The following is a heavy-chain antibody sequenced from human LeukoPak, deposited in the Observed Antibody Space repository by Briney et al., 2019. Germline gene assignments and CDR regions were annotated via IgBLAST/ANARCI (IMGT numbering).Heavy chain of an antibody. CDR1: GGSFSSYF. V-gene: IGHV4-34*01. J-gene: IGHJ4*02. CDR3: ALFEVVVGSTQDF. Sequence: SETLSLTCAVYGGSFSSYFWNWIRQSPGKGPEWIAEIHHTGTTNYNPSLKSRVTVSVDRSTNQFSLRLSSVTAADTALYYCALFEVVVGSTQDFWGQGTLVTVSS. CDR2: IHHTGTT. D-gene: IGHD2-15*01.